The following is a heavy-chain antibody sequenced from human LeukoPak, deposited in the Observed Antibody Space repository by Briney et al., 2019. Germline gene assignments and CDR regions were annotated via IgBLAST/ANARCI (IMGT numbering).Heavy chain of an antibody. J-gene: IGHJ5*02. CDR2: INPNSGGT. CDR1: GYTFTGYY. Sequence: ASVKVSCKASGYTFTGYYMHWVRQAPGQGLEWMGWINPNSGGTNYAQKFQGRVTMTRDTSISTAYMELSRLRSDDTAVYYCARDPHDSSGYYRWGQGTLVTISS. V-gene: IGHV1-2*02. CDR3: ARDPHDSSGYYR. D-gene: IGHD3-22*01.